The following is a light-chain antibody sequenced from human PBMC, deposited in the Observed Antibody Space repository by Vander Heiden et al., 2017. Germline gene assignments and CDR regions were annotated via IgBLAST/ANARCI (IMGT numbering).Light chain of an antibody. CDR1: SSHIGSNY. J-gene: IGLJ2*01. CDR3: AAWDDSLSGVV. CDR2: RNN. Sequence: QSMLTQPPSASGTPGQRVTISCSGSSSHIGSNYVYWYQQLPGTAPKLHIYRNNQRPSGVPDRFSGSKSGTSASLAISGRRSEDEAYYYCAAWDDSLSGVVFGGGTKLTVL. V-gene: IGLV1-47*01.